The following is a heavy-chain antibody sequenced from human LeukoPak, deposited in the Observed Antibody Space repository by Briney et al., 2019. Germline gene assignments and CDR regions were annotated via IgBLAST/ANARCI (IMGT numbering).Heavy chain of an antibody. D-gene: IGHD3-10*01. V-gene: IGHV3-7*01. Sequence: GGSLRLSCAASGFTFSDYYMSWVRQAPGKGLEWVANIKQDGSEKYYVDSVKGRFTISRDNAKNSLYLQMNSLRAEDTAVYYCARDIRVRGVNKTYYYYYYYMDVWGKGTTVTISS. CDR2: IKQDGSEK. CDR3: ARDIRVRGVNKTYYYYYYYMDV. CDR1: GFTFSDYY. J-gene: IGHJ6*03.